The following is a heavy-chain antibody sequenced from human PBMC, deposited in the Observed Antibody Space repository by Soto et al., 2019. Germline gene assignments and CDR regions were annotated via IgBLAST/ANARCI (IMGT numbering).Heavy chain of an antibody. V-gene: IGHV4-30-4*01. CDR3: ASYCSSTSCYTGETDYYGMDV. D-gene: IGHD2-2*02. CDR2: IYYSGST. CDR1: GGSISSGDYY. J-gene: IGHJ6*02. Sequence: KTSETLSLTCTVSGGSISSGDYYWSWIRQPPGKGLEWIGYIYYSGSTYYNPSLKSRVTISVDTSKNQFSLKLSSVTAADTAVYYCASYCSSTSCYTGETDYYGMDVWGQGTTVTVSS.